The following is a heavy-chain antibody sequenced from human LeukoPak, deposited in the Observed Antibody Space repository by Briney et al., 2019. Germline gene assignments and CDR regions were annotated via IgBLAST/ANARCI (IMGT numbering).Heavy chain of an antibody. D-gene: IGHD3-10*01. CDR2: ISSSSSYI. CDR3: AKDPNGWFGESLGATFDY. J-gene: IGHJ4*02. CDR1: GFTFSSYG. Sequence: GGSLRLSCAASGFTFSSYGMDWVRQAPGKGLEWVSSISSSSSYIYYADSVKGRFTISRDNAKNSLYLQMNSLRAEDTAVYYRAKDPNGWFGESLGATFDYWGQGTLVTVSS. V-gene: IGHV3-21*01.